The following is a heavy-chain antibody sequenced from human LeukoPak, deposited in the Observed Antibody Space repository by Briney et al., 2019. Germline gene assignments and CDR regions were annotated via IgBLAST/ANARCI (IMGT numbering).Heavy chain of an antibody. CDR2: INHSWST. CDR1: GGSINSYY. D-gene: IGHD4-17*01. V-gene: IGHV4-4*08. Sequence: PSETLSLTCTVSGGSINSYYWAWIRQSPGKGLEWIVSINHSWSTYYNPSLKSRVTIFVDTSKNQFSLKLTSVTAADTAVYYCARAPGTTFDYWGHGNMVTVSS. CDR3: ARAPGTTFDY. J-gene: IGHJ4*01.